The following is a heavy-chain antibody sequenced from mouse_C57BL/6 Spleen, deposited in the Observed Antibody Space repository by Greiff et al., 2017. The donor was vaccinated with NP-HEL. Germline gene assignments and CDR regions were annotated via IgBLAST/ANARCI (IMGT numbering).Heavy chain of an antibody. Sequence: QVQLQQSGAELVRPGASVTLSCKASGYTFTDYEMHWVKQTPVHGLEWIGAIDPETGGTAYNQKFKGKAILTADKSSSTAYMELRSLTSEDSAVYYCTGPITTVVADVWGTGTTVTVSS. V-gene: IGHV1-15*01. D-gene: IGHD1-1*01. CDR3: TGPITTVVADV. CDR2: IDPETGGT. CDR1: GYTFTDYE. J-gene: IGHJ1*03.